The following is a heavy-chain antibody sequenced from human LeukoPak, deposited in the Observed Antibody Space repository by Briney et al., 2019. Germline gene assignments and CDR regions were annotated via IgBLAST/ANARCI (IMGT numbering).Heavy chain of an antibody. CDR3: AREASGNYYVFDY. J-gene: IGHJ4*02. CDR2: ITNGGRST. Sequence: GGSLRLSCEAPGFSFSNYFISWIRQAPGKGLEWVGYITNGGRSTSYANAVKGRFTISRDNAKKSVYLEMTDLRVEDNAVYYCAREASGNYYVFDYWGQGTLVTVSS. V-gene: IGHV3-11*04. CDR1: GFSFSNYF. D-gene: IGHD1-26*01.